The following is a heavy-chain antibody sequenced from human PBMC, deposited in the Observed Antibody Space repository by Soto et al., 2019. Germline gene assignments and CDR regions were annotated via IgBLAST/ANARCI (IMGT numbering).Heavy chain of an antibody. CDR1: GFTFSSYS. CDR2: ISSSSSTI. J-gene: IGHJ4*02. Sequence: GGSLRLSCAASGFTFSSYSMNWVRQAPGKGLEWVSYISSSSSTIYYADSVKGRFTISRDNAKNSLYLQMNSLRDEDTAVYYCATGELWFGELLYFDYWGQGTLVTVSS. V-gene: IGHV3-48*02. D-gene: IGHD3-10*01. CDR3: ATGELWFGELLYFDY.